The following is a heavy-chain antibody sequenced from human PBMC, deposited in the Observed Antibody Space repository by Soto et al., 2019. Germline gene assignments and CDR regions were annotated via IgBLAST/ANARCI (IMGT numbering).Heavy chain of an antibody. Sequence: PGESLKISCKGSGYSFTSYWIGWVRQMPGKGLEWMGIIYPGDSDTRYSPSFQGQVTISADKSISTAYLRWSSLKASDTAMYYCARSASAVPAATYHYYYGMDVWGQGTTVTVSS. J-gene: IGHJ6*02. D-gene: IGHD2-2*01. CDR2: IYPGDSDT. CDR3: ARSASAVPAATYHYYYGMDV. V-gene: IGHV5-51*01. CDR1: GYSFTSYW.